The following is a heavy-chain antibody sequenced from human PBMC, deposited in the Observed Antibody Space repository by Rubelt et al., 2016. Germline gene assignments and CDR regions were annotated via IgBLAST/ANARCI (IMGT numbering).Heavy chain of an antibody. D-gene: IGHD4-23*01. Sequence: QVQLVQSGAEVKKPGASVKVSCKASGYTFTSYGISWVRQAPGQGLEWMGWISAYNGNTNYAQKRPGMGTMTTDTSTSTAYMELRSLRSDDTAVYYCARDVGGNSVLYYFDYWGQGTLVTVSS. CDR1: GYTFTSYG. V-gene: IGHV1-18*01. J-gene: IGHJ4*02. CDR2: ISAYNGNT. CDR3: ARDVGGNSVLYYFDY.